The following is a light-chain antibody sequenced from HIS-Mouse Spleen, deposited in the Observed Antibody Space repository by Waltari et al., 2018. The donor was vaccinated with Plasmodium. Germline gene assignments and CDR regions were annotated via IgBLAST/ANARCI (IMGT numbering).Light chain of an antibody. CDR2: EDS. CDR3: YSTDSSGNHRV. CDR1: ALPTKY. J-gene: IGLJ3*02. Sequence: SYELTQPPSVSVSPGQTARITCSGAALPTKYAYWYQQKSGLAPVLVIYEDSKRPSGIPERFSGSSSGTMATLTISGAQVEDEADYYCYSTDSSGNHRVFGGGTKLTVL. V-gene: IGLV3-10*01.